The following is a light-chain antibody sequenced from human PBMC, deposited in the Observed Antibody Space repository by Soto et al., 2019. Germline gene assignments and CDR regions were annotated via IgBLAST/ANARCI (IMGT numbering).Light chain of an antibody. Sequence: QSVLTQPASVSGSPGQSITISCTGTSSDVGTYNYVSWYQQHPGNAPKVMIYDVSNRPSGVSNRFSGSKSGNTASLTISGLQAEDEADYYCSSYTGSSTSVIFGGGTKLTVL. J-gene: IGLJ2*01. CDR1: SSDVGTYNY. V-gene: IGLV2-14*03. CDR2: DVS. CDR3: SSYTGSSTSVI.